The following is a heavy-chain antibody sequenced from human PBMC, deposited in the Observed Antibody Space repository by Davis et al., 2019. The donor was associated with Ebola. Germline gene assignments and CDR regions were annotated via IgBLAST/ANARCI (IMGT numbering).Heavy chain of an antibody. D-gene: IGHD2-2*03. V-gene: IGHV1-46*01. J-gene: IGHJ4*02. CDR3: ARGLDMGDCFDY. CDR2: INPSGGST. Sequence: AASVKVSCKASRYTFTSYYMHWVRQAPGQGLEWMGIINPSGGSTSYAQKFQGRVTMTRDTSTSTAYMELRSLRSDDTAVYYCARGLDMGDCFDYWGQGTLVTVSS. CDR1: RYTFTSYY.